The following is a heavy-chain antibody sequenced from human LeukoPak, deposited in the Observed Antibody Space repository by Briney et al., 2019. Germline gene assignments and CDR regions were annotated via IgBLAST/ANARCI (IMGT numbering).Heavy chain of an antibody. CDR1: GGSFSGYY. D-gene: IGHD6-25*01. Sequence: PSETLSLTCAVYGGSFSGYYWSWIRQPPGKGLEWIGEINHSGSTNYNPSLKSRVTISVDTSKNQFSLKLSSVTAADTAVYYCARGRRIAAAAYYYYYGMDAWGKGTTVTVSS. V-gene: IGHV4-34*01. J-gene: IGHJ6*04. CDR3: ARGRRIAAAAYYYYYGMDA. CDR2: INHSGST.